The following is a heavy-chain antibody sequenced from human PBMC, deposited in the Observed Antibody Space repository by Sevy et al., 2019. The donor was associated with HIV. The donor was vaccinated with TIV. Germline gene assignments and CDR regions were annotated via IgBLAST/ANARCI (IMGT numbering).Heavy chain of an antibody. CDR1: GFTFSSYA. D-gene: IGHD3-3*01. V-gene: IGHV3-23*01. CDR3: AGIFGDLFDY. J-gene: IGHJ4*02. Sequence: GGSLRLSCAASGFTFSSYAMSWVRQAPGKGVEWVSDISGSGGSTYYVDSVKGRLTISRDNSKNTLNLQINSLRAEDTAVYYCAGIFGDLFDYWGQGTLVTVSS. CDR2: ISGSGGST.